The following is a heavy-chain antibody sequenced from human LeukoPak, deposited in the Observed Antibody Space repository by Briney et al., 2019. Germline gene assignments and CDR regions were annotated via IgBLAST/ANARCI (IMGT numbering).Heavy chain of an antibody. D-gene: IGHD3-10*01. CDR3: ARDLGYYGSGKQNY. V-gene: IGHV3-66*01. CDR2: ISSGGST. Sequence: PGGSLRLSCAASGFTVSSNHMSWVRHAPGKGLEWVSVISSGGSTYYADSVKGRFTISRDNSKNTLYLQMNSLRAEDTAVYYCARDLGYYGSGKQNYWGQGTLVTVSS. J-gene: IGHJ4*02. CDR1: GFTVSSNH.